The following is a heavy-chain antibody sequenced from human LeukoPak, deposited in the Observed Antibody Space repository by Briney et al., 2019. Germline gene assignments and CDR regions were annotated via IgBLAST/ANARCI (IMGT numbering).Heavy chain of an antibody. D-gene: IGHD6-13*01. V-gene: IGHV4-59*01. J-gene: IGHJ4*02. CDR2: IYYSGST. Sequence: PSETLSLTCTVSGGSISSYYWSWLRQPPGKGLEWIGYIYYSGSTNYNPSLKSRVTISVDTSENQFSLKLSSVTAADTAVYYCARGEQLASYWGQGTLVTVSS. CDR3: ARGEQLASY. CDR1: GGSISSYY.